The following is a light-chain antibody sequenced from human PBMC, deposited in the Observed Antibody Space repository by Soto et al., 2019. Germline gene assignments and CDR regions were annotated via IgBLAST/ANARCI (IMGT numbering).Light chain of an antibody. CDR2: FAS. CDR3: QQFHSYPIT. Sequence: EIERTQSPSSLSAFVRNTVSITSRASQGISILLAWYQQKPGKAPKFLIYFASSLQSGVPSRFTGSGSGIDFTLTISSLQPEDFATYYCQQFHSYPITFGQGTRLEIK. CDR1: QGISIL. V-gene: IGKV1D-16*01. J-gene: IGKJ5*01.